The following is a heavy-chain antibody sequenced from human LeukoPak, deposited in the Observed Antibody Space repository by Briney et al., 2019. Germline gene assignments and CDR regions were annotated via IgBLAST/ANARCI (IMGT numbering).Heavy chain of an antibody. CDR1: GYTFASYY. V-gene: IGHV1-46*01. CDR3: AREGVINGPLDY. Sequence: ASVKVSCKASGYTFASYYMHWVRQAPGQGLEWMGIINPSGGSTSYAQKFQGRVTMTRDTSTSTVYMELSSLRSEDTAVYYCAREGVINGPLDYWGQGTLVTVSS. CDR2: INPSGGST. J-gene: IGHJ4*02. D-gene: IGHD3-22*01.